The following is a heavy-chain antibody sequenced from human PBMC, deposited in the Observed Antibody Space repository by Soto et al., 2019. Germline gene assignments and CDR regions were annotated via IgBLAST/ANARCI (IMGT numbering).Heavy chain of an antibody. CDR1: GGSISSGGYY. V-gene: IGHV4-31*03. CDR2: IHHSGST. D-gene: IGHD3-10*01. J-gene: IGHJ1*01. CDR3: VRGVLS. Sequence: QVQLQESGPGLVKASQTLSLTCNVSGGSISSGGYYWTWIRQHPGKGLEWIGNIHHSGSTFYNPSLKRRVSISVDTSKNQFYLKLSSVTAADTAVYFCVRGVLSWGQGTLVTVSS.